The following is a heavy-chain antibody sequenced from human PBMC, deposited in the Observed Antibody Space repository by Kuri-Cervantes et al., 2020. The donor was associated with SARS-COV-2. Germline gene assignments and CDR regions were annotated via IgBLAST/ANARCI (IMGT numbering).Heavy chain of an antibody. D-gene: IGHD3-10*01. J-gene: IGHJ6*02. Sequence: GESLKISCAASGFTFSSYAMSWVRQALGKGLEWVSAISGSGGSTYYADSVKGRFTISRDNSKNTLYLQMNSLRAEDTAVYYCAKGISWFGELNIGVPYYYGMDVWGQGTTVTVSS. CDR2: ISGSGGST. CDR3: AKGISWFGELNIGVPYYYGMDV. V-gene: IGHV3-23*01. CDR1: GFTFSSYA.